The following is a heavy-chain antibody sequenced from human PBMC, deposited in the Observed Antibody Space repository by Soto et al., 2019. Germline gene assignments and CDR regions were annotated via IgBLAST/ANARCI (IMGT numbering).Heavy chain of an antibody. Sequence: GGSLRLSCAASGFTFSSYGMHWVRQAPGNGLEWVAVISYDGSNKYYADSVKGRFTISRDNSKNTLYLQMNSLRAEDTAVYYCAKDLNNGGYCSGGSCYSYFDYWGQGTLVTVSS. CDR1: GFTFSSYG. CDR2: ISYDGSNK. V-gene: IGHV3-30*18. CDR3: AKDLNNGGYCSGGSCYSYFDY. D-gene: IGHD2-15*01. J-gene: IGHJ4*02.